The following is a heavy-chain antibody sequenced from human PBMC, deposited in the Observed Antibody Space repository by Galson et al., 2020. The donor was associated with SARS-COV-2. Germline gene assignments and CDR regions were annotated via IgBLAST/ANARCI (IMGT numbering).Heavy chain of an antibody. V-gene: IGHV4-59*08. CDR1: GVSISSYY. D-gene: IGHD1-26*01. J-gene: IGHJ4*02. Sequence: ETSETLSLTCTVSGVSISSYYWSWIRQPPGKGLEWIGYIYYTGGSNQNPSLKSRVTTSMDTSKNQLSLRLSSVTVADTAVYYCARHSLSFQIGALTFASWGQGTLVTVSS. CDR3: ARHSLSFQIGALTFAS. CDR2: IYYTGGS.